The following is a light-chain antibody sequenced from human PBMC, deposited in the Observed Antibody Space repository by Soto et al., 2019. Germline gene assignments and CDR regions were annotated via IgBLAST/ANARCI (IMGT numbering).Light chain of an antibody. Sequence: QSVLTQSPSASASLGASVKLTCSLTSGLSSYTIAWHQQQPGKGPRFLMKVNRDGSHVKGDVIPVRFSGSSSGAERYLTISGLQSEDEADYFCQTWGTGVRVFGGGTKLTVL. V-gene: IGLV4-69*01. CDR2: VNRDGSH. J-gene: IGLJ2*01. CDR3: QTWGTGVRV. CDR1: SGLSSYT.